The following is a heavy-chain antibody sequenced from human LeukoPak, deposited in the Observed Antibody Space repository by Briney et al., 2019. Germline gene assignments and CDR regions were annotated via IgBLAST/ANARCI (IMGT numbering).Heavy chain of an antibody. CDR3: ASLPRSSWYFFVS. CDR2: FDPSDSYT. J-gene: IGHJ4*02. CDR1: GYSFPSYW. Sequence: GESLRISCKGSGYSFPSYWISWVRQMPGKGLEWMGRFDPSDSYTNYSPSFQGHVTISADKSISTAYLQWSSLKASDTAMYYCASLPRSSWYFFVSWGQGTLVTVSS. D-gene: IGHD6-13*01. V-gene: IGHV5-10-1*01.